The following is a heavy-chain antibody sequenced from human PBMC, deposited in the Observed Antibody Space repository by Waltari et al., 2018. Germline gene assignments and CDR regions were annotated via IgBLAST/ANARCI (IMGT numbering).Heavy chain of an antibody. CDR2: INHSGSA. J-gene: IGHJ6*02. CDR3: ARGPRSREQWRGLNGVDV. D-gene: IGHD6-19*01. CDR1: GGSFTTYY. Sequence: QVQLQQWGAGLLKPSETLSLTCAVYGGSFTTYYWNWIRQPPGKGLEWIGEINHSGSANSCPSLKSRFNISVDMSKNQFARKMSSVPAADTAVYYCARGPRSREQWRGLNGVDVWGQGTTVTVSS. V-gene: IGHV4-34*01.